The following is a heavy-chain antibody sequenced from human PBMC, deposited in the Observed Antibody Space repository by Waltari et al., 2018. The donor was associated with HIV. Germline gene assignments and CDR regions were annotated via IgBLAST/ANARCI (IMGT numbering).Heavy chain of an antibody. D-gene: IGHD3-22*01. J-gene: IGHJ4*02. V-gene: IGHV3-7*01. CDR3: AREALYDSSGYYLDY. CDR2: IKQGESGK. Sequence: EVQLVESGGGLVQPGGSLRLSCAASGSTFNIYWMTWVRQGPGKGLSWLANIKQGESGKYEGDSLKGRFSISRDNAKNSLFLQMNSLRVEDTAVYYCAREALYDSSGYYLDYWGQGTLVTVSS. CDR1: GSTFNIYW.